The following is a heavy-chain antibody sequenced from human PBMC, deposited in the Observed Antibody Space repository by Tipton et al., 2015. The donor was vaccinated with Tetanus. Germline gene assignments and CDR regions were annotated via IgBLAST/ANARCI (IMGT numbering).Heavy chain of an antibody. V-gene: IGHV4-31*03. CDR3: ARRLIQNWFDP. Sequence: LRLSCTVSGGSINSGGHFWTWIRQRTGKGLEWIGHIRDNGNSYANPSLSGRVTMSVDTRKNQFSLNLTSLTAADTAVYYCARRLIQNWFDPWGQGTLVIVSS. CDR1: GGSINSGGHF. D-gene: IGHD2-8*01. CDR2: IRDNGNS. J-gene: IGHJ5*02.